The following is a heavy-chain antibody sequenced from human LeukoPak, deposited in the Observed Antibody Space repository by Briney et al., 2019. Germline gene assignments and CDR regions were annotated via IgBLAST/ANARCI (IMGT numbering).Heavy chain of an antibody. J-gene: IGHJ4*02. CDR1: GGSISSYY. Sequence: SETLSLTCTVSGGSISSYYWSWIRQPPGKGLEWIGYIYYSGSTNYNPSLKSRVTISVDTSKNQFSLKLSSVTAADTAVYYCARGIDDLWSGYSYFDYWGQGTLVTVSS. CDR2: IYYSGST. D-gene: IGHD3-3*01. CDR3: ARGIDDLWSGYSYFDY. V-gene: IGHV4-59*01.